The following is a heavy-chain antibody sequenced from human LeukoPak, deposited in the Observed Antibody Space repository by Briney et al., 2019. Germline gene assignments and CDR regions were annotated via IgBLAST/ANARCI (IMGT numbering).Heavy chain of an antibody. D-gene: IGHD3-10*01. CDR2: ISSSSSYI. V-gene: IGHV3-21*01. CDR3: ARMVRGVIAQTGGWAFDI. J-gene: IGHJ3*02. Sequence: GGTLRLSCAASGFTFSSYGMSWVRQTPGKGLEWVSSISSSSSYIYYADSVKGRFTISRDNAKNSLYLQMNSLRAEDTAVYYCARMVRGVIAQTGGWAFDIWGQGTMVAVSS. CDR1: GFTFSSYG.